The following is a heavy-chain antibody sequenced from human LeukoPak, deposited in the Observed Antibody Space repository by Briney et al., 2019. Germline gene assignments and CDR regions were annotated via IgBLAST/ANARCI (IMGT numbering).Heavy chain of an antibody. CDR3: ARDPTYGSGSFFDY. D-gene: IGHD3-10*01. V-gene: IGHV4-4*07. J-gene: IGHJ4*02. Sequence: SETLSLTCTVSGGSISSYYWSWIRQPAGKGLEWFGRIYTSGSTNYNPSLKSRVTMSVDTSKNQFSLKLSSVTAADTAVYYCARDPTYGSGSFFDYWGQGTLVTVSS. CDR1: GGSISSYY. CDR2: IYTSGST.